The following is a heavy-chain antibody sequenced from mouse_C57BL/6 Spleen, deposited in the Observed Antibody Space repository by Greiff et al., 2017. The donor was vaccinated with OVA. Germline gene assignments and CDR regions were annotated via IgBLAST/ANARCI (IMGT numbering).Heavy chain of an antibody. Sequence: QVQLKQPGAELVKPGASVKLSCKASGYTFTSYWMQWVKQRPGQGLEWIGEIDPSDSYTNYNQKFKGKATLTVDTSSSTAYMQLSSLTSEDSAVYYCASGYYSNYPFAYWGQGTLVTVSA. V-gene: IGHV1-50*01. J-gene: IGHJ3*01. CDR3: ASGYYSNYPFAY. CDR2: IDPSDSYT. D-gene: IGHD2-5*01. CDR1: GYTFTSYW.